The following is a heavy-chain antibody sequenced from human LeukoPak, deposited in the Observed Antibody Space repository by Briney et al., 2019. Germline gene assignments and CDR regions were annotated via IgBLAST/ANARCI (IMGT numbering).Heavy chain of an antibody. CDR3: ARRQSIAAQTEDAFDI. V-gene: IGHV5-51*01. D-gene: IGHD6-13*01. J-gene: IGHJ3*02. CDR1: GYSFTSYW. CDR2: IYPGDSDT. Sequence: GESLKVSCKGSGYSFTSYWIGWVRQMPGKGLEWMGIIYPGDSDTRYSPSFQGQVTISADKSISTAYLQWSSLKASDTAMYYCARRQSIAAQTEDAFDIWGQGTMVTVSS.